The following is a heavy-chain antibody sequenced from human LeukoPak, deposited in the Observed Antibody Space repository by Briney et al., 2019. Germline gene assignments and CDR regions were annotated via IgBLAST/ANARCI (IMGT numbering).Heavy chain of an antibody. Sequence: GGSLRLSCAASGFTFSSYGMPWVRQAPGKGLEWVAVISYDGSNKYYADSVKGRFTISRDNSKNTLYLQMNSLRAEDTAVYYCAKGITIFGVTEIDYWGQGTLVTVAS. D-gene: IGHD3-3*01. CDR1: GFTFSSYG. CDR3: AKGITIFGVTEIDY. J-gene: IGHJ4*02. V-gene: IGHV3-30*18. CDR2: ISYDGSNK.